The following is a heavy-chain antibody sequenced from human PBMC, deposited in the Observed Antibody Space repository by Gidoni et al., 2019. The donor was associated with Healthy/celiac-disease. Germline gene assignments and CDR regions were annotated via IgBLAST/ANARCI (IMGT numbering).Heavy chain of an antibody. D-gene: IGHD3-3*01. CDR1: GGSISSGSYY. Sequence: QVQLQESGPGLVKPSQTLSLTCTVSGGSISSGSYYWSWIRQPAGKGLEWIGRIYTSGSTNYNPSLKSRVTISVDTSKNQFSLKLSSVTAADTAVYYCARGFLGDFWSGYYLDYWGQGTLVTVSS. J-gene: IGHJ4*02. V-gene: IGHV4-61*02. CDR3: ARGFLGDFWSGYYLDY. CDR2: IYTSGST.